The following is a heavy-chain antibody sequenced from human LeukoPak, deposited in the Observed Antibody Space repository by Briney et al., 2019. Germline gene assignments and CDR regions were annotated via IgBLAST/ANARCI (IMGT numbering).Heavy chain of an antibody. CDR1: GYSFTTYW. CDR3: ARRSSRSGFDY. CDR2: IYPGDSDT. Sequence: GESLKISCKGSGYSFTTYWIGWVRQMPGKGLEGWGIIYPGDSDTRYSPSFQGQVTISADKSISTAYLQWSSLKASDTAMYYCARRSSRSGFDYWGQGTLVTVSS. J-gene: IGHJ4*02. V-gene: IGHV5-51*01.